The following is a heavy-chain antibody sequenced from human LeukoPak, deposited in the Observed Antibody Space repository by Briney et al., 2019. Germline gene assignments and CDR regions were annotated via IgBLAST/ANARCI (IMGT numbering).Heavy chain of an antibody. D-gene: IGHD3-10*01. CDR1: GLSFSQYR. Sequence: GGSMKLSCVVAGLSFSQYRMNWVRQAPGKGPVWISDISGSSSVINYADSVKGRFTISRDNDKNSLSLQMNSLRAEDTAVYYCATSDRPGFGSHDYWGQGTLVTVSS. CDR2: ISGSSSVI. CDR3: ATSDRPGFGSHDY. V-gene: IGHV3-48*04. J-gene: IGHJ4*02.